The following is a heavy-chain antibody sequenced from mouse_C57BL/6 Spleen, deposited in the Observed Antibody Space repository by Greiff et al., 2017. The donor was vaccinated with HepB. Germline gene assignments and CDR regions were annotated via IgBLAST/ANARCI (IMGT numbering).Heavy chain of an antibody. CDR2: ISSGSSTI. Sequence: EVQLVESGGGLVKPGGSLKLSCAASGFTFSDYGMHWVRQAPEKGLEWVAYISSGSSTIYYADTVKGRFTISRDNAKNTLFLQMTSLRSEDTAMYYCARPFMVTDWYFDVWGTGTTVTVSS. CDR1: GFTFSDYG. CDR3: ARPFMVTDWYFDV. J-gene: IGHJ1*03. V-gene: IGHV5-17*01. D-gene: IGHD2-2*01.